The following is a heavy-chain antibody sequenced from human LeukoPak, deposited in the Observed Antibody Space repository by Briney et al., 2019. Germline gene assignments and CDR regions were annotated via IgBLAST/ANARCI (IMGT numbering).Heavy chain of an antibody. CDR2: IYYSGST. CDR1: GGSISTYY. V-gene: IGHV4-59*12. D-gene: IGHD7-27*01. CDR3: ARDRWGYGYCDY. J-gene: IGHJ4*02. Sequence: SETLSLTCTVSGGSISTYYWSWIRQPPGKGLEWIGYIYYSGSTNYNPSLKSRVTISLDTSQNQFSLKLSSVTATDTAVYYCARDRWGYGYCDYWGQGTLVTVSS.